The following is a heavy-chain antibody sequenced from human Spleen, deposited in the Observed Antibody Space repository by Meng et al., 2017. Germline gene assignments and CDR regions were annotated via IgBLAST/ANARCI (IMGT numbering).Heavy chain of an antibody. D-gene: IGHD1-26*01. V-gene: IGHV1-2*05. CDR2: INPNSGGT. CDR3: ASYYLGCY. Sequence: QAQLLQSGAEVNKPGASVWISCKASGYTSASYGISWFRQAPGQGLEWIGRINPNSGGTNYAQKFQGRVTMTRDTSISTAYMELSRLRSDDTDIYYCASYYLGCYWGQGTLVTVSS. J-gene: IGHJ4*02. CDR1: GYTSASYG.